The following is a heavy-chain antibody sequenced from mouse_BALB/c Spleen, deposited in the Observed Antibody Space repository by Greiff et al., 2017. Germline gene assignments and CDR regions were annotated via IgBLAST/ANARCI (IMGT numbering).Heavy chain of an antibody. CDR3: TRNYGSGAWFAY. Sequence: QVHVKQSGAELVRPGASVTLSCKASGYTFTDYEMHWVKQTPVHGLEWIGAIDPETGGTAYNQKFKGKATLTADKSSSTAYMELRSLTSEDSAVYYCTRNYGSGAWFAYWGQGTLVTVSA. CDR1: GYTFTDYE. CDR2: IDPETGGT. V-gene: IGHV1-15*01. J-gene: IGHJ3*01. D-gene: IGHD1-1*01.